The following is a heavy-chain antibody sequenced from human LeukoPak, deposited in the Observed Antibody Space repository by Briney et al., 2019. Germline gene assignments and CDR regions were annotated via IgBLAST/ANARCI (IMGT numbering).Heavy chain of an antibody. Sequence: SETLSLTCTVSGGSISSYYWSWIRQPPGKGLEWIGYIYYSGSTNYNPSLKSRVTISVDTSKNQFSLKLSSVTAADTAVYYCARVSARDSPVGPWGQGTLVTVSS. J-gene: IGHJ5*02. CDR2: IYYSGST. D-gene: IGHD2-15*01. CDR3: ARVSARDSPVGP. V-gene: IGHV4-59*01. CDR1: GGSISSYY.